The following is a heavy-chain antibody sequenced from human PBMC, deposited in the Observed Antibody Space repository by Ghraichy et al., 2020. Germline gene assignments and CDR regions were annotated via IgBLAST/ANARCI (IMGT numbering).Heavy chain of an antibody. J-gene: IGHJ3*01. V-gene: IGHV3-74*01. CDR2: LNTDGSNM. D-gene: IGHD1-26*01. CDR3: ARGRLGADRSTFNL. Sequence: GGSLRLSCAASGFTFSSYWMHWVRQGPGMGLVWVSRLNTDGSNMHYADSVEGRFTISRDNAQITVYLQMNSLRAEDTAVYFCARGRLGADRSTFNLWGQGTMVTVSS. CDR1: GFTFSSYW.